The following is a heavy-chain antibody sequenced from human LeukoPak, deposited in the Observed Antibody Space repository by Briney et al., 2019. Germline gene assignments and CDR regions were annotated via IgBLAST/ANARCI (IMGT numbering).Heavy chain of an antibody. CDR3: ARGPRRGLLWFGEFSNFDY. D-gene: IGHD3-10*01. J-gene: IGHJ4*02. CDR2: INHSGSA. Sequence: SETLSLTCAVYGGTFSGYYWSWIRQPPGKGLEWIGEINHSGSANYNPSLKSRVTISVDTSKNQFSLKLSSVTAADTAVYYCARGPRRGLLWFGEFSNFDYWGQGTLVTVSS. CDR1: GGTFSGYY. V-gene: IGHV4-34*01.